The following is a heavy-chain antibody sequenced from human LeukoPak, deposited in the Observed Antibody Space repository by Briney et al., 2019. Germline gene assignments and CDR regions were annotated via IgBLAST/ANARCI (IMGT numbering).Heavy chain of an antibody. V-gene: IGHV3-11*04. CDR2: IRSNGGST. Sequence: GGSLRLSCAASGFTFSDYYMRWVRQAPGKGLECVSYIRSNGGSTYYADSVKGRFTISRDKAKSTVYLQMSSLRAEDTAVYYCARTPSSSYSGRDPTPDSWGQGTLVTVSS. D-gene: IGHD3-22*01. J-gene: IGHJ5*01. CDR1: GFTFSDYY. CDR3: ARTPSSSYSGRDPTPDS.